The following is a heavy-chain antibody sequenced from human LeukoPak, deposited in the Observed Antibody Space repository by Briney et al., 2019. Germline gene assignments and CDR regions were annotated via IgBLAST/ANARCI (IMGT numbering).Heavy chain of an antibody. CDR3: ARDPGNPYYYGSGSPPFYYYYGMDV. V-gene: IGHV4-59*01. Sequence: SETLSLACTVSGGSISSYYWSWIRQPPGKGLEWIGYIYYSGSTNYNPSLKSRVTISVDTSKNQFSLKLSSVTAADTAVYYCARDPGNPYYYGSGSPPFYYYYGMDVRGKGTTVTVSS. CDR2: IYYSGST. CDR1: GGSISSYY. D-gene: IGHD3-10*01. J-gene: IGHJ6*04.